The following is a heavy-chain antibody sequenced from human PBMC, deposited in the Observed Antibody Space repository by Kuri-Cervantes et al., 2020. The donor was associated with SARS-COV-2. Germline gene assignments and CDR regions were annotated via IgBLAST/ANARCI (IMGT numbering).Heavy chain of an antibody. CDR1: GGSFNSHY. Sequence: SETLSLTSTVSGGSFNSHYCTWIRQQRGKGLEWSGYIYYVGITNYNPSLKSRLTISVETFKSQFSLRLTSATAADTAVYYCGRVSWLQMLHRYSDSWGQGTLVTVSS. CDR3: GRVSWLQMLHRYSDS. J-gene: IGHJ4*02. CDR2: IYYVGIT. D-gene: IGHD5-24*01. V-gene: IGHV4-59*08.